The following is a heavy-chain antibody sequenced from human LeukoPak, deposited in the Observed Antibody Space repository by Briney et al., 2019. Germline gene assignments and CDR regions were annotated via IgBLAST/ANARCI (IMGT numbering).Heavy chain of an antibody. Sequence: GGSLKLSCAASGFTFNNYAMMWVRQAQGQGLEWVSAITGGGRTYYADSVKGRFTISRDNSKNTLYLQMNSLRAEDTALYFCARDPNGDYIGAFDFLGQGTVVTVSS. CDR3: ARDPNGDYIGAFDF. D-gene: IGHD4-17*01. J-gene: IGHJ3*01. CDR1: GFTFNNYA. V-gene: IGHV3-23*01. CDR2: ITGGGRT.